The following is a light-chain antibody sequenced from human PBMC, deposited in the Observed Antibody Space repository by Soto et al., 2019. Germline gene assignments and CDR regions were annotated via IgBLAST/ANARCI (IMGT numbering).Light chain of an antibody. CDR3: QQFSSYPLT. CDR1: QSVGTY. V-gene: IGKV3-20*01. Sequence: EIVLTQSPATLSLSPGERATLSCRASQSVGTYLAWYQQKPGQAPRLLIYDASSRATGIPDRFSGGGSGTDFTLTISRLEPEDFAVYYCQQFSSYPLTFGGGTKVDSK. J-gene: IGKJ4*01. CDR2: DAS.